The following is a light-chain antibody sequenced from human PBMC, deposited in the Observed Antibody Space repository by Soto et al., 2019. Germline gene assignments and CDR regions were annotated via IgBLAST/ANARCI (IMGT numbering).Light chain of an antibody. V-gene: IGKV1-8*01. CDR3: QQYYSYPYT. Sequence: AIRMTQSPSSLSASTGDRVTITCRASQGISSYLAWYQQKSGKAPKLLIYAASTLQSGVPSRFSGSGSGTDFTLTISCLQSEDFATYYCQQYYSYPYTFGQGTKLEIK. CDR2: AAS. CDR1: QGISSY. J-gene: IGKJ2*01.